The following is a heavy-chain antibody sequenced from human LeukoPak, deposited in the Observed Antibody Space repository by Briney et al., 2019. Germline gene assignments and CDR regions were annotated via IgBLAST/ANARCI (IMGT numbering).Heavy chain of an antibody. V-gene: IGHV3-11*01. Sequence: GGSLRLSCAASGFTFSDYYMSWIRQAPGKGLEWVSYISSSGSTIYYADSVKGRFTISRDNAKNSLYVQMNSLRAEDTAVYYCARGRKAGNYPPFDYWGQGTLVTVSS. CDR2: ISSSGSTI. CDR1: GFTFSDYY. CDR3: ARGRKAGNYPPFDY. J-gene: IGHJ4*02. D-gene: IGHD5-24*01.